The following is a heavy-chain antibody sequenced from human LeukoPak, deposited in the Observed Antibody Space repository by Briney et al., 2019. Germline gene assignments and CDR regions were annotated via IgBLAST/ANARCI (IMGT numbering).Heavy chain of an antibody. CDR2: ISSSSSTI. Sequence: GSLRLSCAASGFTFSRYSMNWVRQAPGKGLEWVSYISSSSSTIYYADSVKGRFTISRDNSKNTLYLQMNSLRAEDTAVYYCATSTYSSGLYYFDYWGQGTLVTVSS. J-gene: IGHJ4*02. CDR1: GFTFSRYS. D-gene: IGHD6-19*01. V-gene: IGHV3-48*01. CDR3: ATSTYSSGLYYFDY.